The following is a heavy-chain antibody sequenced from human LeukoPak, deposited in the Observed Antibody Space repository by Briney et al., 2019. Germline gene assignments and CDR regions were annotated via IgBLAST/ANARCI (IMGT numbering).Heavy chain of an antibody. CDR2: ISGSGGST. D-gene: IGHD1-26*01. J-gene: IGHJ3*02. CDR3: AKWQLVGATIEAAFDI. Sequence: PGGSLRLSCAASGFTFSSYAMSWVRQAPGKGLEWVSAISGSGGSTYYADSVKGRFTISRDNSKNTLYLQMNSLGAEDTAVYYCAKWQLVGATIEAAFDIWGQGTMVTVSS. CDR1: GFTFSSYA. V-gene: IGHV3-23*01.